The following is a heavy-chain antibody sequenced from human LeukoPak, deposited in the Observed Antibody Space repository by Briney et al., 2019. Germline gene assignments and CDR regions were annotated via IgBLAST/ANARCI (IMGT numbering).Heavy chain of an antibody. CDR2: ISSGSSYI. V-gene: IGHV3-21*01. CDR3: AREGDVLRYFDWPPSDAFDI. Sequence: GGSLRLSCAASGFTFSSYSMNWVRQAPGKGLEWVSSISSGSSYIYYADSVKGRFTISRDNAKNSLYLQMNSLRAEDTAVYYCAREGDVLRYFDWPPSDAFDIWGQGTMVTVSS. J-gene: IGHJ3*02. CDR1: GFTFSSYS. D-gene: IGHD3-9*01.